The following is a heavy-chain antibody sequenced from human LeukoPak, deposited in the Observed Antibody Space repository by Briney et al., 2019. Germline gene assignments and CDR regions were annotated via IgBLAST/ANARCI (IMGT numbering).Heavy chain of an antibody. J-gene: IGHJ4*02. CDR3: ATHDSSSSFFDY. V-gene: IGHV4-39*01. CDR2: IYYSGST. D-gene: IGHD6-6*01. CDR1: GGSISSSSYY. Sequence: PSETLSLTCTVSGGSISSSSYYWGWIRQPPGKGLEWIGSIYYSGSTYYNPSLKSRVTISVDTSKNQFSLKLSSVTAADTAVYYCATHDSSSSFFDYWGQGTLVTVSS.